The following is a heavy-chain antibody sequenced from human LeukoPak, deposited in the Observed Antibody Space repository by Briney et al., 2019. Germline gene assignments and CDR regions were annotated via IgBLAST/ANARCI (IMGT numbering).Heavy chain of an antibody. CDR3: AKGPLYSGSDYFAY. CDR2: ISWNSGTI. CDR1: GFTSDDYA. Sequence: PGGSLRLSCAASGFTSDDYAMHLVRQSPGKGLEWVSGISWNSGTIDYADSVKGRFSISRDNAKNSLYLQMNSLRSEDTAFYYCAKGPLYSGSDYFAYWGQGTLVTVSS. J-gene: IGHJ4*02. D-gene: IGHD1-26*01. V-gene: IGHV3-9*02.